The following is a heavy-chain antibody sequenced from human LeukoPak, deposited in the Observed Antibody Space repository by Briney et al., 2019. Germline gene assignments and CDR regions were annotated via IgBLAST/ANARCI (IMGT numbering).Heavy chain of an antibody. CDR3: ARDGWASTPFDY. D-gene: IGHD2-15*01. CDR2: ITIDDSSP. V-gene: IGHV3-74*01. J-gene: IGHJ4*02. CDR1: GFTFSNFW. Sequence: GSLRLSCAASGFTFSNFWIHWVRQAPGKGLVWVSRITIDDSSPNYAASVNGRFTISRDNAKSTVYLQMNSLTEEDTAVYYCARDGWASTPFDYWGQGTLVTVSS.